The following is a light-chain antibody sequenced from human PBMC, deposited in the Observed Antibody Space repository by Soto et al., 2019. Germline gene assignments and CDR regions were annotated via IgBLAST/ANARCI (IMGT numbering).Light chain of an antibody. Sequence: EIVLTQSPGTLSLSPGERATLSCRASQSVSSNYLAWYQQKRGQAPRLLIYGASSRATGIPTRFSGSGSGTDFTLTISRLEPEDFAVYYGQQYDTSSRTFGQGTKVEI. CDR3: QQYDTSSRT. J-gene: IGKJ1*01. CDR1: QSVSSNY. CDR2: GAS. V-gene: IGKV3-20*01.